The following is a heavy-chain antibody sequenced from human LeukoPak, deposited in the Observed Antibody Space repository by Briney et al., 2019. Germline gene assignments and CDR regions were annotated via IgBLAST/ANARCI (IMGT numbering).Heavy chain of an antibody. V-gene: IGHV4-59*01. Sequence: SETLSLTCTVSGGSISSYYWSWIRQPPGKGLEWIGYIHYSGSTNYNPSLKSRVTISVDTSKNQFSLKLSSVTAADTAVYYCARVRAYDYVWGSYRRYYFDYWGQGTLVTVSS. CDR1: GGSISSYY. J-gene: IGHJ4*02. CDR3: ARVRAYDYVWGSYRRYYFDY. CDR2: IHYSGST. D-gene: IGHD3-16*02.